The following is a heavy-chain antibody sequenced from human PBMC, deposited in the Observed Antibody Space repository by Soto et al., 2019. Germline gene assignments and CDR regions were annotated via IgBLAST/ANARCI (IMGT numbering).Heavy chain of an antibody. J-gene: IGHJ4*02. CDR1: GFTFSSYA. V-gene: IGHV3-30-3*01. D-gene: IGHD6-13*01. Sequence: QVQLVESGGGVVQPGRSLRLSCADSGFTFSSYAMHWVRQAPGKGLEWVAVISYDGSNKYYADSVKGRFTISRDNSKNTLYLQMNSLRAEDTAVSYCAREGSRWYTEHHFDYWGQGTLVTVSS. CDR2: ISYDGSNK. CDR3: AREGSRWYTEHHFDY.